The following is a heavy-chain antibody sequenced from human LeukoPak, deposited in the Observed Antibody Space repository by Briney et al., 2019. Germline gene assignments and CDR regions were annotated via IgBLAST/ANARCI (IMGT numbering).Heavy chain of an antibody. Sequence: PGGSLRLSCAASGFTFSSYGMHWVRQAPGKGLEWVAFIRYDGSNKYYADSVKGRFTISRDNSKNTLYLQMNSLRAEDTAVYYCARGEGYCSGGSCYRGSDYWGQGTLVTVSS. J-gene: IGHJ4*02. D-gene: IGHD2-15*01. CDR1: GFTFSSYG. V-gene: IGHV3-30*02. CDR2: IRYDGSNK. CDR3: ARGEGYCSGGSCYRGSDY.